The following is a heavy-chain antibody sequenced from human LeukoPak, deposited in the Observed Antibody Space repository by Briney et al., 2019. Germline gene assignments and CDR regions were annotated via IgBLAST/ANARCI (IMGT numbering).Heavy chain of an antibody. D-gene: IGHD2-21*02. CDR2: IYYSGST. Sequence: SETLSLTCTVSGGSISSYYWSWIRQPPGKGLEWIGYIYYSGSTNYNPSLKSRVTISVDTSKNQFSLKLSSVTAADTALYYCARAQTYGDSRLLLDYWGQGTLVTASS. CDR3: ARAQTYGDSRLLLDY. V-gene: IGHV4-59*01. CDR1: GGSISSYY. J-gene: IGHJ4*02.